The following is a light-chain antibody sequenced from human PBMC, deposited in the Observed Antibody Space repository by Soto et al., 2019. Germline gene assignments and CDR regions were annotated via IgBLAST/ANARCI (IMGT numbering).Light chain of an antibody. CDR1: QSVLYSSNNKNY. V-gene: IGKV4-1*01. CDR2: WAS. Sequence: DIVMTQSPDSLAVSLGERATINCKSSQSVLYSSNNKNYLAWYQQNPGQPHKLLSYWASTRESGVPDRFSGSGSGTDFPLTISSLHAEDVAVYYCQQYYSPPPTVGGGTKVDIK. J-gene: IGKJ4*01. CDR3: QQYYSPPPT.